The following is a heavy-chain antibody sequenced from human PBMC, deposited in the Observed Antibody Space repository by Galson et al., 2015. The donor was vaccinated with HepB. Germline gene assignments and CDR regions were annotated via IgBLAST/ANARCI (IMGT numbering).Heavy chain of an antibody. Sequence: SVKVSCKASGYTFTGYYIHWVRQAPGQGLEWMGRINPNSGDTNYAQKFQDRVTMTRDTSINTAYMDLSRLTSDDTAVYYCARGGSDAFDIWGQGTMVSVSS. J-gene: IGHJ3*02. D-gene: IGHD1-26*01. CDR3: ARGGSDAFDI. V-gene: IGHV1-2*06. CDR1: GYTFTGYY. CDR2: INPNSGDT.